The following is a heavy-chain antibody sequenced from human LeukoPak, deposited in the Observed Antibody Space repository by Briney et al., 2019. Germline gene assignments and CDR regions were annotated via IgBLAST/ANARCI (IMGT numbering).Heavy chain of an antibody. J-gene: IGHJ4*02. CDR1: GFTFTDYY. V-gene: IGHV1-2*02. Sequence: ASVKVSCKASGFTFTDYYIHWVRQAPGQGLEWMGWINPNSGGANFAQQFQGRVTMTRDTSISPAYMELTRLRYDDTTVYYCVRDPGGTVSTSFDYWGQGTLVTVSS. D-gene: IGHD4-11*01. CDR3: VRDPGGTVSTSFDY. CDR2: INPNSGGA.